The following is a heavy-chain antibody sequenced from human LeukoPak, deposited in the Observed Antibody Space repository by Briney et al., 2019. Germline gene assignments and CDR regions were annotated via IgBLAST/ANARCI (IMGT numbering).Heavy chain of an antibody. Sequence: PSETLSLTCAVYGGSFSGYYWSWTRQPPGKGLEWIGEINHSGSTNYNPSLKSRVTISVDTSKNQFSLKLSSVTAADTAVYYCARGAAMADFDYWGQGTLVTVSS. CDR2: INHSGST. V-gene: IGHV4-34*01. D-gene: IGHD5-18*01. J-gene: IGHJ4*02. CDR3: ARGAAMADFDY. CDR1: GGSFSGYY.